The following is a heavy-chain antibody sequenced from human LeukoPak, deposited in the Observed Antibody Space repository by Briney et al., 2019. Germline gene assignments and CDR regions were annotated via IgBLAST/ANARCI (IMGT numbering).Heavy chain of an antibody. J-gene: IGHJ4*02. V-gene: IGHV1-18*01. D-gene: IGHD5-18*01. CDR1: GYTFTSYG. CDR2: ISAYNGNT. Sequence: ASVKVSCKASGYTFTSYGISWVRQAPGQGLEWMGWISAYNGNTNYAQKLQDRVTMTTDTSTSTAHMELRSLRTEDTAVYYCTRRYTAKEPDDYWGQGTLVTVSS. CDR3: TRRYTAKEPDDY.